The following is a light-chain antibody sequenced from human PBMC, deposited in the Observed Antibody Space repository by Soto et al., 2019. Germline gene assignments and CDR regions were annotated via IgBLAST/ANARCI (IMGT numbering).Light chain of an antibody. CDR2: EVS. CDR1: SSDVGSYNL. J-gene: IGLJ2*01. CDR3: YSYAGSSTVL. Sequence: QSVLTQPASVSGSPGQSITISCTGTSSDVGSYNLVSWYQQHPGKAPKLMIYEVSKRPSGVSNRFSASKSGNTASLTISGLQAEDEADYYCYSYAGSSTVLFGGGTKLTVL. V-gene: IGLV2-23*02.